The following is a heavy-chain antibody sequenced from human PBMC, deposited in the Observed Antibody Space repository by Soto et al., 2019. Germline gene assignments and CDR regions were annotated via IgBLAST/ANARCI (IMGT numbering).Heavy chain of an antibody. CDR1: GGSITSSSYY. V-gene: IGHV4-39*01. J-gene: IGHJ5*02. CDR2: IYYSGST. D-gene: IGHD1-26*01. Sequence: SETLSLTCTVSGGSITSSSYYWGWIRQPPGKGLEWIGSIYYSGSTYYNPSLKSRVTISVDMSKNQCSLKLSSVTAADTAVYYCATQEVGGSYVYTFDPWGQGTLVTVSS. CDR3: ATQEVGGSYVYTFDP.